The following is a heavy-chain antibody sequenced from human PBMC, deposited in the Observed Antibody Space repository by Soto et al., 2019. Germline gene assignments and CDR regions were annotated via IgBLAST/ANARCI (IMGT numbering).Heavy chain of an antibody. D-gene: IGHD2-8*01. CDR1: GYSFTIYW. V-gene: IGHV5-51*01. CDR3: ARHRCTNGVCYYFDY. Sequence: GESLKISCKGSGYSFTIYWIGWVLQMPGKGLEWMGIIYPGDSDTRYSPSFQGQVTISADKSISTAYLQWSSLKASDTAMYYCARHRCTNGVCYYFDYWGQRTLVTVSS. CDR2: IYPGDSDT. J-gene: IGHJ4*02.